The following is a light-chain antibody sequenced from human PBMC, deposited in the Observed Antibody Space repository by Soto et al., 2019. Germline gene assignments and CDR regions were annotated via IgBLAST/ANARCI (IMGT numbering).Light chain of an antibody. CDR3: QHYGSSSWT. V-gene: IGKV3-20*01. CDR2: GAS. Sequence: EIVMTQSPATLSVSPWGIATLSCRASQSIGDTLAWYQQKPGQAPRLLIYGASSRATGIPDRFSGSGSGTDFTLTISRLEPEDFAVYYCQHYGSSSWTFGQGTKV. CDR1: QSIGDT. J-gene: IGKJ1*01.